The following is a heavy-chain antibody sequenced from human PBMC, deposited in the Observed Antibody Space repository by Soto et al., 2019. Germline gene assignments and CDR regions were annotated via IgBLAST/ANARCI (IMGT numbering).Heavy chain of an antibody. CDR2: IRGLSPYT. D-gene: IGHD2-15*01. CDR1: GFTFRTYT. J-gene: IGHJ6*02. Sequence: PGGSLRLSCVASGFTFRTYTMNWVRQAPGKGLEWVSGIRGLSPYTFYAESVKGRFTISRDNAKNSLYLQMNSLGVEDTAVYYCARDRGYDAHDYYYNAMDVWGQVPKVTVSS. CDR3: ARDRGYDAHDYYYNAMDV. V-gene: IGHV3-21*01.